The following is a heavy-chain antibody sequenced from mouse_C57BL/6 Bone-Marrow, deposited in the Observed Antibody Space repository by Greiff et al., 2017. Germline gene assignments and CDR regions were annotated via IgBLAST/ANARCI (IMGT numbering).Heavy chain of an antibody. D-gene: IGHD2-5*01. V-gene: IGHV1-5*01. CDR2: IYPGNSDT. CDR1: GYTFTSYW. J-gene: IGHJ4*01. CDR3: TRDSNYEAMDY. Sequence: VQLQQSGTVLARPGASVKMSCKTSGYTFTSYWMHWVKQRPGQGLEWIGAIYPGNSDTSYNQKFKGKAKLTAVTSASTAYMELSSLTNDDSAVYYCTRDSNYEAMDYWGQGTSVTVSS.